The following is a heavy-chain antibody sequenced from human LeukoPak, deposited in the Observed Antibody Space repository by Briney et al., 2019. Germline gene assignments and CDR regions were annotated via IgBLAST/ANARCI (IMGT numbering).Heavy chain of an antibody. CDR3: ARQYRSGWDDAFDI. CDR2: IYSGGST. V-gene: IGHV3-66*04. D-gene: IGHD6-19*01. CDR1: GLTVTSNY. J-gene: IGHJ3*02. Sequence: PGGSLRLSCEASGLTVTSNYMSWVRQAPGKGLEWVSVIYSGGSTYYADSVKGRFTISRDYSKNTLYLQMNSLGAEDTAVYYCARQYRSGWDDAFDIWGQGTMVTVSA.